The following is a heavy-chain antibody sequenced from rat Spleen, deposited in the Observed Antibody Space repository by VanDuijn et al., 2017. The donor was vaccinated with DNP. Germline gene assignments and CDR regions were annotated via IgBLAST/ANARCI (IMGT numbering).Heavy chain of an antibody. V-gene: IGHV3-1*01. CDR1: GYSITSNY. D-gene: IGHD1-7*01. CDR3: ARWTRYFDY. CDR2: INYSGST. Sequence: EVRLQESGPGLVQPSQSLSLTCSVTGYSITSNYWAWIRKFPGNKMEWIGYINYSGSTGYNPSLKSRISITRETSKNHFFLHLNSVTTEDTATYYCARWTRYFDYWGQGVMVTVSS. J-gene: IGHJ2*01.